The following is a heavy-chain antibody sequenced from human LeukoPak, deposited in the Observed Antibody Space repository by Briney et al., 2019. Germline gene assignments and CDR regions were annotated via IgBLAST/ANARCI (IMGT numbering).Heavy chain of an antibody. CDR2: INPNSGGT. V-gene: IGHV1-2*02. CDR1: GYTLTGYY. CDR3: ARSAYSSGWYVGCFDY. Sequence: ASVKVSCKASGYTLTGYYMHWVRQAPGQGLEWMGWINPNSGGTNYAQKFQGRVTMTRDTSISTAYMELSRLRSDDTAVYYCARSAYSSGWYVGCFDYWGQGTLVTVSS. D-gene: IGHD6-19*01. J-gene: IGHJ4*02.